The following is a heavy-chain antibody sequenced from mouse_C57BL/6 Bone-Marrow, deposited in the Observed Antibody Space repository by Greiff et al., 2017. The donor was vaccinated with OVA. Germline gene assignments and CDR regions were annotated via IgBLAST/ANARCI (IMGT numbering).Heavy chain of an antibody. V-gene: IGHV3-6*01. CDR2: ISYDGSN. J-gene: IGHJ1*03. CDR1: GYSITSGYY. Sequence: ESGPGLVKPSQSLSLTCSVTGYSITSGYYWNWIRQFPGNKLEWMGYISYDGSNNYNPSLKNRISITRDTSKNQFFLKLNSVTTEDTATYYCARWLPYWYFDVWGTGTTVTVSS. CDR3: ARWLPYWYFDV.